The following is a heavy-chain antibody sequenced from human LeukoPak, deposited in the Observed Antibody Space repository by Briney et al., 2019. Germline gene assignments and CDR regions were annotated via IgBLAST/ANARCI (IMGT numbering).Heavy chain of an antibody. D-gene: IGHD3-16*01. CDR3: AKDADLIMGYFDY. CDR1: GFTFSDYG. Sequence: GGSLRLSCAASGFTFSDYGMSWVRQAPGKGLEWVSAVSRSGGTTYYADSVRGRFTISRDNSKNTLYLQMNSLRAEDTAVYYCAKDADLIMGYFDYWGQGTLVTVSS. J-gene: IGHJ4*02. V-gene: IGHV3-23*01. CDR2: VSRSGGTT.